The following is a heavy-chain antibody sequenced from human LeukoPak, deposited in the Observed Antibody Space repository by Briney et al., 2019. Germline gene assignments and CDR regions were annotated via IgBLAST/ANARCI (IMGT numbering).Heavy chain of an antibody. CDR3: ANMGAAGTRSTLRDY. CDR1: GYTFTGYY. Sequence: ASVKVSCKASGYTFTGYYMHWVRQAPGQGLEWMGRINPNSGGTDYAQKFQGRVTMTRDTSISTAYMELSRLRSDDTAVYYCANMGAAGTRSTLRDYWGQGTLVTVSS. J-gene: IGHJ4*02. CDR2: INPNSGGT. D-gene: IGHD6-13*01. V-gene: IGHV1-2*06.